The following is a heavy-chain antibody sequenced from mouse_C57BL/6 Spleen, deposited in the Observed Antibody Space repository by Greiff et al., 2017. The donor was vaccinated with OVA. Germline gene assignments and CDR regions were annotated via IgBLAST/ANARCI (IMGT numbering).Heavy chain of an antibody. CDR1: GYTFTSYW. D-gene: IGHD3-3*01. J-gene: IGHJ2*01. CDR3: ARLEGPVGY. V-gene: IGHV1-69*01. Sequence: VQLQQPGAELVMPGASVKLSCKASGYTFTSYWMHWVKQRPGQGLEWIGEIDPSDSYTNYNQKFKGKSTLTVDKSSSTAYVQLSSLTSEDSAVYYCARLEGPVGYWGQGTTLTVSS. CDR2: IDPSDSYT.